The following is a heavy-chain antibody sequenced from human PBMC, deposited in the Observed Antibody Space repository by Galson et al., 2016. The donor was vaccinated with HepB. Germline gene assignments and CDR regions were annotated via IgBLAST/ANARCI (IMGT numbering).Heavy chain of an antibody. Sequence: SLRLSCAASGFTFDDYAMHWVRQAPGKGLEWVSGISWNSRNIVYADSVKGRFTISRDNAKNSLYLQMNSLRAEDTALYYCVKERGVVVRISFGYGMDVWGQGTTVTVSS. CDR2: ISWNSRNI. CDR1: GFTFDDYA. CDR3: VKERGVVVRISFGYGMDV. D-gene: IGHD2-21*01. J-gene: IGHJ6*02. V-gene: IGHV3-9*01.